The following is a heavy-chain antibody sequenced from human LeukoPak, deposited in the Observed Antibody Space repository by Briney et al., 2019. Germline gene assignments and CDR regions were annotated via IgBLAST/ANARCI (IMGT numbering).Heavy chain of an antibody. CDR3: AKGLHYCDSSGQLAEYFQH. D-gene: IGHD3-22*01. CDR1: GFTFSSYG. CDR2: IPYDGSNK. J-gene: IGHJ1*01. Sequence: GGSLRLSCAASGFTFSSYGMHWVRQAPGKGLEWVAVIPYDGSNKYYADSVKGRFTISRDNSKNTLYLQMNSLRAEDTAVYYCAKGLHYCDSSGQLAEYFQHWGQGTLVTVSS. V-gene: IGHV3-30*02.